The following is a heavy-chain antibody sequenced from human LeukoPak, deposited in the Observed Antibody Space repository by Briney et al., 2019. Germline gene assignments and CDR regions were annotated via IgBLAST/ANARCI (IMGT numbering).Heavy chain of an antibody. CDR3: ARLRSGGDYATIDY. D-gene: IGHD4-17*01. CDR1: GGSISSRGNY. CDR2: VYFSGST. Sequence: PSETLSLTCSVSGGSISSRGNYWGWIRQPPGKGLELIGIVYFSGSTYYSPSLESRVTISVDTSQSQFSLKLTSVTAADTAVYYCARLRSGGDYATIDYWGQGTLVTVSS. V-gene: IGHV4-39*01. J-gene: IGHJ4*02.